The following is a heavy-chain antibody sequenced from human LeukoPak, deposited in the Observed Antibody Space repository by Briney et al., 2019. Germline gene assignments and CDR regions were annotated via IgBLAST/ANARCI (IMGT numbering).Heavy chain of an antibody. V-gene: IGHV3-23*01. D-gene: IGHD6-13*01. CDR1: GFTFSSYS. CDR2: ISASGGST. Sequence: PGGSLRLSCAASGFTFSSYSMNWVRQAPGKGLEWVSGISASGGSTYYADSVKGRFTFSRDNSKNTLYLQMNSLRAEDTAVYFCAKRTAAVGPYFDYWGQGTLVTVSS. CDR3: AKRTAAVGPYFDY. J-gene: IGHJ4*02.